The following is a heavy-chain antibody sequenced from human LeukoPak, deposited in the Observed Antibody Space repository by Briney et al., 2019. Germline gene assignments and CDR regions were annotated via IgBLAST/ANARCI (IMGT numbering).Heavy chain of an antibody. CDR2: IYYSVST. V-gene: IGHV4-30-4*01. CDR3: AGVRTYGGFWY. CDR1: GVSISRGDYY. Sequence: PSETPSLTCTVSGVSISRGDYYWSCIRQPPGKGPEWIGYIYYSVSTYYNPSLNSRVTISVDTSKNQLSLMLSSVTAADTAVYYCAGVRTYGGFWYWGQGTLVTVSS. D-gene: IGHD4-23*01. J-gene: IGHJ4*02.